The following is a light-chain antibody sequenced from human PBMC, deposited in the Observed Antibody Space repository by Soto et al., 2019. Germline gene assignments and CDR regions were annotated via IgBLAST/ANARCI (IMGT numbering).Light chain of an antibody. Sequence: DIQMTQSPSSVSASVGDRVTITCRASQDISSWLTWYQQKPGKAPNLLIYDASNLETGVPSRFSGGGSGTHFTLNISNLQPEDIATYYCQQYXNLPPTWTCGQGTKVDIK. CDR2: DAS. J-gene: IGKJ1*01. CDR1: QDISSW. CDR3: QQYXNLPPTWT. V-gene: IGKV1-33*01.